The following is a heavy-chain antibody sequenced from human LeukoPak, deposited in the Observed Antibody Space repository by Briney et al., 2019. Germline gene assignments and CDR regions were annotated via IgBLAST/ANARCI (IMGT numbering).Heavy chain of an antibody. Sequence: SETLSLTCTVSGGSISSGSYYWSWIRQPAGKGLEWIGRIYTSGSTNYNPSLKSRVTISVDTSKNQFSLKLSSVTAADTAVYYCARDICGYNYGCFDSWGQGTLVTVSS. V-gene: IGHV4-61*02. CDR3: ARDICGYNYGCFDS. J-gene: IGHJ4*02. CDR2: IYTSGST. D-gene: IGHD5-18*01. CDR1: GGSISSGSYY.